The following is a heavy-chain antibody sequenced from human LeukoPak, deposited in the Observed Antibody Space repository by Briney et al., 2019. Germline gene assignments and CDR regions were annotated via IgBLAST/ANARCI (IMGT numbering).Heavy chain of an antibody. CDR2: INPNSGGT. V-gene: IGHV1-2*02. CDR1: GYTFTGYY. J-gene: IGHJ4*02. D-gene: IGHD3-10*01. CDR3: ARDQAGQYYYGSGSYGY. Sequence: ASVTVSCKASGYTFTGYYMYWVRQAPGQGLEWMGWINPNSGGTNYVQKFQGRVTMTRDTSISTAYMELRRLRSDDTAVYYCARDQAGQYYYGSGSYGYWGQGTLVTVSS.